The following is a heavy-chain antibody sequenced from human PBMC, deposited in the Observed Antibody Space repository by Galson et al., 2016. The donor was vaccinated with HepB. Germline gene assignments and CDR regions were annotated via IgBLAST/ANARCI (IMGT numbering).Heavy chain of an antibody. V-gene: IGHV3-30*18. CDR3: AKDTRSYGLDWKFDL. D-gene: IGHD5-18*01. J-gene: IGHJ2*01. CDR1: GFSFSSYG. CDR2: ILFDASNE. Sequence: SLRLSCAASGFSFSSYGMHWVRQAPGKGMEWVGVILFDASNEFYADSVKGRITISSDNSKNTLYLQADSLTTEDSAVYYCAKDTRSYGLDWKFDLWGRGTLVTVSS.